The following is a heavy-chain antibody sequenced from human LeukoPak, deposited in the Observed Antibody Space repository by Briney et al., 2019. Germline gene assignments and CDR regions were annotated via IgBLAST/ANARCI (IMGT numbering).Heavy chain of an antibody. J-gene: IGHJ5*02. CDR2: ISGSGGST. CDR1: GFTFSSYA. D-gene: IGHD2-2*01. Sequence: PGGSLRLSCAASGFTFSSYAMSWVRQAPGKGLEWVSAISGSGGSTYYADSVKGRFTISRDNSKNTLYLQMNSLRAEDTAVYYSAKAKGPAARGNWFDPWGQGTLVTASS. V-gene: IGHV3-23*01. CDR3: AKAKGPAARGNWFDP.